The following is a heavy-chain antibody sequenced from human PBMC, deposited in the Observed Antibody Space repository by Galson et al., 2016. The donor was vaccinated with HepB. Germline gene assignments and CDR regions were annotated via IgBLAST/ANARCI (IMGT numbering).Heavy chain of an antibody. V-gene: IGHV3-23*01. CDR3: ARGLTIYFDY. D-gene: IGHD3-10*01. J-gene: IGHJ4*02. CDR1: GFTFSSYA. CDR2: INTSGGST. Sequence: SLRLSCAASGFTFSSYALSWVRQAPGKGLDWVSTINTSGGSTYYADSVKGRFTISRDNSKNTLYLQMNSLRAKDTAVYYCARGLTIYFDYWGQGTLVTVSS.